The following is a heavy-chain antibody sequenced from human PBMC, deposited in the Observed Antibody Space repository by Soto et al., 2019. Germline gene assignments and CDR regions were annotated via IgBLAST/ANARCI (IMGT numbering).Heavy chain of an antibody. Sequence: ASVKVSCKASGYTFTDYFLHWVRQAPGQGLEWMGWVNPNSGGTSYAQKFKDWVTMTRDTSINTAYMELRRLRSDDTALYFCARETRMSALDMWRQGPMVTVS. CDR1: GYTFTDYF. J-gene: IGHJ3*02. CDR2: VNPNSGGT. CDR3: ARETRMSALDM. V-gene: IGHV1-2*04.